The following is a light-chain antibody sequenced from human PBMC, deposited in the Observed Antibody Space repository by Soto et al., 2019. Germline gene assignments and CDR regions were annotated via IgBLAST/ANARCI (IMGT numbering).Light chain of an antibody. Sequence: ENVLTQSPGTLSLSPGERATLSCRASQSVSSNYLAWYQQKPGQAPRLLIYGASSMATGIPDRFSGSGSGTDFTLTISRLEPKDFVVYYCQQYGRSPSTFGKRTKVEIK. CDR3: QQYGRSPST. J-gene: IGKJ1*01. V-gene: IGKV3-20*01. CDR1: QSVSSNY. CDR2: GAS.